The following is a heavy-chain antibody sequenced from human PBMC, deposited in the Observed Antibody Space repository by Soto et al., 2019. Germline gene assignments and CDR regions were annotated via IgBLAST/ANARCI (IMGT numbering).Heavy chain of an antibody. J-gene: IGHJ4*02. CDR3: ARDEGIRGFDS. CDR2: ISGYNGLT. CDR1: GYTFSNYG. Sequence: QVQLVQSGDEVKKSGDSVKVSCKASGYTFSNYGISWVRQAPGQGLDWMGWISGYNGLTAYAQNVQGRVTLTIDTPTRTIFMELTSLRSNDTAGYYCARDEGIRGFDSWGQGPLVTVSS. V-gene: IGHV1-18*04. D-gene: IGHD3-10*01.